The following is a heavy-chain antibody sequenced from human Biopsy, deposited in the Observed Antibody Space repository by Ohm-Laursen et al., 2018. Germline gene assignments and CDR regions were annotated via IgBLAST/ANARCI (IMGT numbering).Heavy chain of an antibody. CDR3: ARGRRHCSGTCSRWYFDL. Sequence: SVKVSCKPSGYTFTAFSVHWLRQAPGQGLEWMGWINPKSGDTDYPQNFQGRVSMTRDTSIITAYMDLSRLRSDDTAVYYCARGRRHCSGTCSRWYFDLWGRGTLVTVSS. CDR2: INPKSGDT. CDR1: GYTFTAFS. V-gene: IGHV1-2*02. D-gene: IGHD2-2*01. J-gene: IGHJ2*01.